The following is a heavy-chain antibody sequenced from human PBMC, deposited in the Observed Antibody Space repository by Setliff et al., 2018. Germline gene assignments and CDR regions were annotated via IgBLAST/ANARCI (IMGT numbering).Heavy chain of an antibody. Sequence: PSETLSLTCAVYGGSFSGYYWSWIRQPPGKRLEWIGYIYYSGSTDSHPSLKSRVSISIDTSKNQFSLNVRSVTAADTAIYYCAKGRGEMDSWGQGILVTVSS. J-gene: IGHJ4*02. CDR1: GGSFSGYY. CDR3: AKGRGEMDS. V-gene: IGHV4-34*01. D-gene: IGHD3-10*01. CDR2: IYYSGST.